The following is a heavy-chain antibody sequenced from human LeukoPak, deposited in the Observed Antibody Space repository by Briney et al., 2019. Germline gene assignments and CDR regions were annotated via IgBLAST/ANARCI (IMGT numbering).Heavy chain of an antibody. D-gene: IGHD3-3*01. CDR2: FYFGEST. Sequence: SETLSLTCSVSGSSISGHYWGWIRQPPGKTLEWIGYFYFGESTNYNPSLKSRVSMSVDTSKNQFSLKLSSVSAADTAVYYCVKCLKTPGVVRYFEYWGQGSLVTVSS. J-gene: IGHJ4*02. CDR3: VKCLKTPGVVRYFEY. CDR1: GSSISGHY. V-gene: IGHV4-59*11.